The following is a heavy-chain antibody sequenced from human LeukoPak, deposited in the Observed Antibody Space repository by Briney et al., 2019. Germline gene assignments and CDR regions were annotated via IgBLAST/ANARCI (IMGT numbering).Heavy chain of an antibody. D-gene: IGHD3-22*01. CDR1: GFTFSNAW. Sequence: GGSLRLSCAASGFTFSNAWMGWVRQAPGKGLEWVANIKEDGSEKYYVDSVKGRFTISRDNAKNSLYLQMNSLRAEDTAVYYCAKDQHYYDSSGYYYVFDYGGQGTLVTVS. V-gene: IGHV3-7*01. CDR3: AKDQHYYDSSGYYYVFDY. J-gene: IGHJ4*02. CDR2: IKEDGSEK.